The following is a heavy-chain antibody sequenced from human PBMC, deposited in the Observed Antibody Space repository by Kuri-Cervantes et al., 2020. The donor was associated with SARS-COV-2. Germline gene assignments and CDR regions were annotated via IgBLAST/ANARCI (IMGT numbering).Heavy chain of an antibody. J-gene: IGHJ6*03. Sequence: GESLKISCAASGFTVSSNYMSWVRQAPGKGLEWVSVIYSCGSTYYADSVKGRFTISRDNSKNTLYLRMNSLRAEDTAVYYCARDVAAGRAYYYYMDVWGKGTTVTVSS. V-gene: IGHV3-66*03. CDR3: ARDVAAGRAYYYYMDV. CDR2: IYSCGST. D-gene: IGHD6-13*01. CDR1: GFTVSSNY.